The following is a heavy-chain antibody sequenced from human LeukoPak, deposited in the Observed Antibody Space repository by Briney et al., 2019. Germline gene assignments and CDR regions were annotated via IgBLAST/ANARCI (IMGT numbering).Heavy chain of an antibody. CDR1: GYTFTSYY. V-gene: IGHV1-46*01. CDR3: ARGPLPGYYYDSSGYNGAFDT. D-gene: IGHD3-22*01. J-gene: IGHJ3*02. CDR2: INPSGGST. Sequence: ASVKVSCKASGYTFTSYYMHWVRQAPGQGLEWMGIINPSGGSTSYAQKFQGRVTMTRDTSTSTVYMELSSLRSEDTAVYYCARGPLPGYYYDSSGYNGAFDTWGQGTMVTVSS.